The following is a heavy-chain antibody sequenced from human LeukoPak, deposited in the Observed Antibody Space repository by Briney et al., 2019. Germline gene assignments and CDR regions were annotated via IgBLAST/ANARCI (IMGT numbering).Heavy chain of an antibody. V-gene: IGHV3-21*04. CDR3: ARDTYSYGSPSDY. CDR2: ISSSSSYI. Sequence: GGSLRLSCAASGFTFSSYSMNWVRRAPGKGRERVSSISSSSSYIYYADSVKGRFTISRDNAKTYMYLQMNSLRAEDTALYYCARDTYSYGSPSDYWGQGTLVTVSS. J-gene: IGHJ4*02. CDR1: GFTFSSYS. D-gene: IGHD5-18*01.